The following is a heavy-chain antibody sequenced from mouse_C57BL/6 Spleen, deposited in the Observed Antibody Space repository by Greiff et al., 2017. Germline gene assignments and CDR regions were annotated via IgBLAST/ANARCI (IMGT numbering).Heavy chain of an antibody. CDR2: IDPSDSYT. J-gene: IGHJ4*01. CDR1: GYTFTSYW. D-gene: IGHD3-2*02. Sequence: VQLQQPGAELVRPGTSVKLSCKASGYTFTSYWMHWVKQRPGQGLEWIGVIDPSDSYTNYNQKFKGKATLTVDTSSSTAYMQLSSLTSEDSAVYYCTRYHSSGYAMDYWGQGTSVTVSS. V-gene: IGHV1-59*01. CDR3: TRYHSSGYAMDY.